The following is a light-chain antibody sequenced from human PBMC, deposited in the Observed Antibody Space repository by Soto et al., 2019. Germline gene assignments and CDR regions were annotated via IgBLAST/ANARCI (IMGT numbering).Light chain of an antibody. CDR1: RSVSSN. CDR2: GAS. Sequence: EIVMTQSPATLSVSPGERATLSCRASRSVSSNLAWYQQKPGQPPSLLIYGASARATGIPARFSGSGSGTEFTLTISNLQSEDFAVYYCQHYNNWPFTFGQGTKVDIK. V-gene: IGKV3-15*01. J-gene: IGKJ2*01. CDR3: QHYNNWPFT.